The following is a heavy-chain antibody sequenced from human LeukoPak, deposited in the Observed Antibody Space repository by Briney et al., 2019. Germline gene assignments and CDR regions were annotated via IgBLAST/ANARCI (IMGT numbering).Heavy chain of an antibody. CDR1: GGSISSYY. Sequence: SETLSLTCTVSGGSISSYYWSWIRQPPGKGLEWIGYIYYSGSTNYNPSLRSRVTISVETSKNQFSLKLSSVTAADTAVYYCARGTAELWSGYYTVDYWGQGTLVTVCS. V-gene: IGHV4-59*01. CDR3: ARGTAELWSGYYTVDY. D-gene: IGHD3-3*01. CDR2: IYYSGST. J-gene: IGHJ4*02.